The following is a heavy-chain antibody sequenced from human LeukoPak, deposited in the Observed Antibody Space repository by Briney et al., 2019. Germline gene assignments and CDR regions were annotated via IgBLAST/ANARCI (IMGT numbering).Heavy chain of an antibody. CDR3: ASPLVESGGNIYFGL. J-gene: IGHJ2*01. CDR2: INPDGSGK. D-gene: IGHD4-23*01. Sequence: GGSLRLSCAASGFTFSIYWMTWVRQAPGKGLEWVANINPDGSGKAYVDSVKGRFTISRDNAKKSLFLEINSLRVEDTAVYYCASPLVESGGNIYFGLWGRGTLVTVSS. V-gene: IGHV3-7*05. CDR1: GFTFSIYW.